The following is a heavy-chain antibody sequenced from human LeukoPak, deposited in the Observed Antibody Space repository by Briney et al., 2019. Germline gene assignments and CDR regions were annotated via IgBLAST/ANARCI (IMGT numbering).Heavy chain of an antibody. J-gene: IGHJ4*02. Sequence: SDTLSLTCTVSGNSISTSKSYWGWIRQPPLKGLEWIGSIYFSGNTYYNASLKSRVTISVDTSKNQFSLKLTSVLAADTGVYYCARDYFDSSLYLGYWGQGTLVTVSS. D-gene: IGHD3-22*01. CDR2: IYFSGNT. V-gene: IGHV4-39*02. CDR3: ARDYFDSSLYLGY. CDR1: GNSISTSKSY.